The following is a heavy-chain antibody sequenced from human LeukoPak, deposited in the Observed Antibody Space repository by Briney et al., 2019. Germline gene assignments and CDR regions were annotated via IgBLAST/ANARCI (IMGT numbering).Heavy chain of an antibody. CDR2: MNPNSGNT. V-gene: IGHV1-8*01. CDR3: AGYGSGTYYYYYGMDV. J-gene: IGHJ6*02. Sequence: GASVKVSCKASGYTFTSYDINWVRQATGQGLEWVGWMNPNSGNTGYAQKFQGRVTMTRNTSISTAYMELSSLRSEDTAVYYCAGYGSGTYYYYYGMDVWGQGTTVTVSS. D-gene: IGHD3-10*01. CDR1: GYTFTSYD.